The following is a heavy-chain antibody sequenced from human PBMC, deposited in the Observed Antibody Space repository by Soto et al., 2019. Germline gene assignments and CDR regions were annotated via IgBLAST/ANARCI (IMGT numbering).Heavy chain of an antibody. CDR3: ARSTAIAAADY. D-gene: IGHD6-13*01. J-gene: IGHJ4*02. CDR2: INAGNGNT. V-gene: IGHV1-3*01. CDR1: GSTFTSYA. Sequence: ASVKVSCKASGSTFTSYAMHWVRQAPGQRLEWMGWINAGNGNTKYSQKFQGRVTITRDTSASTAYMELSSLRSEDTAVYYCARSTAIAAADYWGQGTLVTVSS.